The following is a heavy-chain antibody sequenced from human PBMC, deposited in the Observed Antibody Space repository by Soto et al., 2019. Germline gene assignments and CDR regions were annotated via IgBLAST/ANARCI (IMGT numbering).Heavy chain of an antibody. D-gene: IGHD3-10*01. CDR1: GVTFRGYA. CDR2: TSDDGSKT. Sequence: GGSLRLSCAGSGVTFRGYAVHWVRQTPGKGLEWVTVTSDDGSKTYYADSVKGRFSVSRDDSTNMVFLQMSSLRSEDTAVYYCANQYVSMVRGVIIRYGMDVWGQGTTVTVSS. V-gene: IGHV3-30*14. CDR3: ANQYVSMVRGVIIRYGMDV. J-gene: IGHJ6*02.